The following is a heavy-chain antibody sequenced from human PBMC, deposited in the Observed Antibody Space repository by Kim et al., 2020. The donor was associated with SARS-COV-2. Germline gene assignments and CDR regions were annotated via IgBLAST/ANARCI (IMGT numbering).Heavy chain of an antibody. CDR3: ARDRTASSIQGNWFDP. Sequence: SETLSLTCTVSGGSISSGGYYWSWIRQHPGKGLEWIGYIYYSGSTYYNPSLKSRVTISVDTSKNQFSLKLSSVTAADTAVYYCARDRTASSIQGNWFDPWGQGTLVTVSS. J-gene: IGHJ5*02. CDR1: GGSISSGGYY. V-gene: IGHV4-31*03. CDR2: IYYSGST. D-gene: IGHD2-2*01.